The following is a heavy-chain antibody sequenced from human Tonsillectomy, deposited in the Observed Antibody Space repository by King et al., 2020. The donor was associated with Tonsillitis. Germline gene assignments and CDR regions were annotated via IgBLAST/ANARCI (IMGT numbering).Heavy chain of an antibody. V-gene: IGHV4-34*01. Sequence: VQLQQWGAGLLKPSETLSLTCAVYGGSFSGYYWSWIRQPPGKGLEWIGEINHSGSTNYNPSLKSRVTISVDTSKNQFSLKLSSVTAADTAVYYCARRGPGTMVRAPRWFDPWGQGTLVTVYS. CDR1: GGSFSGYY. CDR2: INHSGST. CDR3: ARRGPGTMVRAPRWFDP. D-gene: IGHD3-10*01. J-gene: IGHJ5*02.